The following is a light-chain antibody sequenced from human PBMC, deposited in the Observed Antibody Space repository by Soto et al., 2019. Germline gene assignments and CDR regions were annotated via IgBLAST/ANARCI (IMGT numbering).Light chain of an antibody. CDR2: GAS. Sequence: EIVMTQSPGTLSLSPGERATLSCRASQSVSSRLAWYQQKPGQAPRLLIYGASTRATGIPARFSGSGSGTDFTLTISRLEPEDFAVYYCQQYESSPITFGGGTKVDSK. V-gene: IGKV3-20*01. CDR1: QSVSSR. J-gene: IGKJ4*01. CDR3: QQYESSPIT.